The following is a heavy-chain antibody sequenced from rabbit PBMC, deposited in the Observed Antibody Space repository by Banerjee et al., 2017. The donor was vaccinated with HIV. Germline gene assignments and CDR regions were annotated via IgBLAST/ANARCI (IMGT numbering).Heavy chain of an antibody. Sequence: QEQLEESGGDLVKPEGSLTLTCTASGFSFSNKYVMCWVPQAPGKGLEWIGCINTSSGNTVYASWAKGRFTMYKTSSTTVTLQLTSLTAADTATYFCARSGYVGGDYTWDLWGPGTPRHRL. CDR3: ARSGYVGGDYTWDL. CDR1: GFSFSNKYV. D-gene: IGHD1-1*01. J-gene: IGHJ4*01. CDR2: INTSSGNT. V-gene: IGHV1S45*01.